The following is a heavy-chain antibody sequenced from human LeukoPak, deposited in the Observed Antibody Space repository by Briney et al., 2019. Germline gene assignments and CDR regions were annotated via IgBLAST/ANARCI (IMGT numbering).Heavy chain of an antibody. J-gene: IGHJ4*02. CDR3: ARQGRGYSYGF. D-gene: IGHD5-18*01. Sequence: SETLSLTCTVSGGSISSYYWSWIRQPPGKGLGWSGYIYYSGSTNYNPSLKSRVTISVDTSKNQFSLKLSSVTAADTAVYYCARQGRGYSYGFWGQGTLVTVSS. CDR1: GGSISSYY. CDR2: IYYSGST. V-gene: IGHV4-59*08.